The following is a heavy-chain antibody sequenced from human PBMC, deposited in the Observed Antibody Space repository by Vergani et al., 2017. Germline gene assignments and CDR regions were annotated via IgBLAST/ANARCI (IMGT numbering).Heavy chain of an antibody. Sequence: EVQLVESGGGLVQPGRSLRLSCAASGFTFDDYAMHWVRQAPGKGLEWVSSISSSSSYIYYADSVKGRFTISRDNAKNSLYLQMNSLRAEDTALYYCASGGNGRGNAFDIWGQGTMVTVSS. J-gene: IGHJ3*02. CDR3: ASGGNGRGNAFDI. V-gene: IGHV3-9*01. CDR2: ISSSSSYI. D-gene: IGHD1-26*01. CDR1: GFTFDDYA.